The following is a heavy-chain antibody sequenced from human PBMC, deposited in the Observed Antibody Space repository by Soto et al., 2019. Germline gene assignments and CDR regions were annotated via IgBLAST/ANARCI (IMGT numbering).Heavy chain of an antibody. CDR1: GGSFSCYY. D-gene: IGHD3-22*01. CDR3: ARGLGYYDSRVEGDY. V-gene: IGHV4-34*01. J-gene: IGHJ4*02. Sequence: PSETLSLTCAVYGGSFSCYYWSWIRQPPGKGLEWIGEINHSGSTNYNPSLKSRVTISVDTSKNQFSLKLSSVTAADTAVYYCARGLGYYDSRVEGDYWGQGTLVTVSS. CDR2: INHSGST.